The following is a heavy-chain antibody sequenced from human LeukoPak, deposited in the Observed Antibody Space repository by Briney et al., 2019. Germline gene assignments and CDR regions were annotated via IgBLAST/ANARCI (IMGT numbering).Heavy chain of an antibody. CDR1: GYTFTSYG. J-gene: IGHJ6*02. D-gene: IGHD3-10*01. V-gene: IGHV1-18*01. CDR2: ISAYNGNT. CDR3: ARDKGWFGELLYYYGMDV. Sequence: ASVKVSCKASGYTFTSYGISWVRQAPGQGLAWMGWISAYNGNTNYAQKLQGRVTMTTDTSTSTAYMELRSLRSDDTAVYYCARDKGWFGELLYYYGMDVWGQGTTVTVSS.